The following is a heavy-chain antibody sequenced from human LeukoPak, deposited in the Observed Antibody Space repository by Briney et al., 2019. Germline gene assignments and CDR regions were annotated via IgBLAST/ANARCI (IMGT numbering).Heavy chain of an antibody. CDR1: GFTFNRYA. D-gene: IGHD5-24*01. J-gene: IGHJ3*02. CDR2: ISSSSGDT. CDR3: ARVAWPDAFDI. Sequence: GGSLRLSCAASGFTFNRYAMGWVRQAPGKGLEWVSTISSSSGDTYYADSVKGRLTVSRDNSKNTLYLQMNGLRAEDTAVYYCARVAWPDAFDIWGQGTMVTVSS. V-gene: IGHV3-23*01.